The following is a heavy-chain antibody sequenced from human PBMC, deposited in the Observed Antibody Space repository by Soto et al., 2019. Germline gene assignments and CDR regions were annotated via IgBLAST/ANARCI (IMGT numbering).Heavy chain of an antibody. J-gene: IGHJ5*02. CDR1: GFSFSSYA. V-gene: IGHV3-30-3*01. CDR2: ISHDGINK. D-gene: IGHD6-19*01. CDR3: ARDMYSSDYFVKWFEP. Sequence: QVRLVESGGGVVQPGRSPRLSCTASGFSFSSYAMYWLRQPPGKGLEWVAVISHDGINKHYADSVKGRVTVSRYTSTLSRALQLNSLRGEDTAMYYCARDMYSSDYFVKWFEPWGQGTLVTVSS.